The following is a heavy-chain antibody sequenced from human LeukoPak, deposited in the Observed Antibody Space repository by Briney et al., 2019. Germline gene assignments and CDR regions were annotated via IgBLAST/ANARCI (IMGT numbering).Heavy chain of an antibody. D-gene: IGHD2-15*01. J-gene: IGHJ4*02. CDR3: ARALRVGRYSAGY. Sequence: ASVKVSCKASGYTFTSYDINWVRQATGQGLEWMGWMNPNSGNTGSAQRFQGRVTMTRNTSISTAYMELSSLRSEDTAVYYCARALRVGRYSAGYWGQGTLVTVSS. CDR2: MNPNSGNT. V-gene: IGHV1-8*01. CDR1: GYTFTSYD.